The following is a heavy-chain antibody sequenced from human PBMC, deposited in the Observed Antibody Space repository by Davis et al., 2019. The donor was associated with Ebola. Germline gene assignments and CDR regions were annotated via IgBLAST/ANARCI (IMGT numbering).Heavy chain of an antibody. Sequence: GESLKISCAASGFTFSSYWMSWVRQAPGKGLEWVANIKQDGSEKYYVDSVKGRFTISRDNAKNSLYLQMNSLRAEDTAVYYCARDLRYYYMDVWGKGTTVTVSS. V-gene: IGHV3-7*01. J-gene: IGHJ6*03. CDR3: ARDLRYYYMDV. CDR2: IKQDGSEK. CDR1: GFTFSSYW.